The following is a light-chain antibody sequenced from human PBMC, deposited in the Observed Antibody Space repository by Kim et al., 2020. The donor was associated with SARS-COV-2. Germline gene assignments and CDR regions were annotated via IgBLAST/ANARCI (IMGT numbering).Light chain of an antibody. CDR2: AES. Sequence: DIQLTQSPSSLSASIGDRVTITCRASQDIANSLAWYQQKPGKVPQVLIYAESTLQSGVPSRFSGSGSGTEFTLTIGSLQTEDVATYYCQKYNSAPWTFGPGTKVDIK. J-gene: IGKJ1*01. V-gene: IGKV1-27*01. CDR1: QDIANS. CDR3: QKYNSAPWT.